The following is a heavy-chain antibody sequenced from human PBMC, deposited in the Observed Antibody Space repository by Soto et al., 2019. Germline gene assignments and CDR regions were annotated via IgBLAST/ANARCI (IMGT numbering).Heavy chain of an antibody. J-gene: IGHJ4*02. CDR3: EHGLRSAYGLFDY. D-gene: IGHD5-12*01. V-gene: IGHV3-23*01. Sequence: EVQLLESGGGLVQPGGSLRLSCAASGFTFSSYAMSWVRQAPGKGLEWVSGTSSSGSSTYYAASVKGRFTISRDNSKNTLYLQMNSLSAEDTAVYYCEHGLRSAYGLFDYWGQGTLVTVSS. CDR2: TSSSGSST. CDR1: GFTFSSYA.